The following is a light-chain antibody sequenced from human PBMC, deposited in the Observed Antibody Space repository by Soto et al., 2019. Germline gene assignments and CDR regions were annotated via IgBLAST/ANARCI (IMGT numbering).Light chain of an antibody. CDR2: KAS. CDR3: QQYNSYSRT. V-gene: IGKV1-5*03. J-gene: IGKJ1*01. CDR1: QSVSIW. Sequence: DIQMTQSPSTLSASVGDRVTITCRASQSVSIWLAWYQQKPGNAPKLLIYKASSLESGVPSRFSGSGSGTEFTLTISSLQPDDFATYYFQQYNSYSRTFGQGTKVEVK.